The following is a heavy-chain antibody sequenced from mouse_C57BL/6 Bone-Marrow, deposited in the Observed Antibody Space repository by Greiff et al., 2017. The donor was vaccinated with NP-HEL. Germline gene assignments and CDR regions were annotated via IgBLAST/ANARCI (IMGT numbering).Heavy chain of an antibody. CDR2: INPSTGGT. CDR3: ARSMVRGAY. D-gene: IGHD2-3*01. J-gene: IGHJ3*01. V-gene: IGHV1-42*01. CDR1: GYSFTGYY. Sequence: VQLQQPGPELVKPGASVKISCKASGYSFTGYYMNWVKQSPEKSLEWIGEINPSTGGTTYNQKFKAKATLTVDKSSSTAYMQLKSLTSEDSAVYYCARSMVRGAYWGQGTLVTVSA.